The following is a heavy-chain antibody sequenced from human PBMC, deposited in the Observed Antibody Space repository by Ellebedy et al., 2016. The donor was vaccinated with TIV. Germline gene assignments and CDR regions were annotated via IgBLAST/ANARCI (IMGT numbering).Heavy chain of an antibody. CDR3: AKSSWVKQSDY. CDR2: ISGSGGST. J-gene: IGHJ4*02. Sequence: GESLKISXAASGFTFSSYAMSWVRQAPGKGLEWVSAISGSGGSTYYADSVKGRFTISRDNSKNTLYLQMNSLRAEDTAVYYCAKSSWVKQSDYWGQGTLVTVSS. D-gene: IGHD1/OR15-1a*01. V-gene: IGHV3-23*01. CDR1: GFTFSSYA.